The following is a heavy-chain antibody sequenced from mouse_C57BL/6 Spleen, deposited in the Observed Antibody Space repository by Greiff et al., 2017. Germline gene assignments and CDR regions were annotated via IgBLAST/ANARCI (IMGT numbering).Heavy chain of an antibody. D-gene: IGHD1-1*01. V-gene: IGHV1-82*01. CDR2: IYPGDGDT. CDR3: ARWTTVVAVDY. J-gene: IGHJ2*01. CDR1: GYAFSSSW. Sequence: VQLQQSGPELVKPGASVKISCEASGYAFSSSWMNWVKQRPGKGLEWIGRIYPGDGDTNYNGKFKGKATLTADKSSSTAYMQLSSLTSEDSAVYFCARWTTVVAVDYWGQGTTLTVSS.